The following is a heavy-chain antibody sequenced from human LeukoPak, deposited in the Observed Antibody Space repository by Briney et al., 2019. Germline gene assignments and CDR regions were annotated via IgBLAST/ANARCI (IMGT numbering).Heavy chain of an antibody. J-gene: IGHJ6*04. CDR2: IGTAGDP. Sequence: GGSLRLSCAASGFTFSSYDMHWVRQATGKGLEWVSVIGTAGDPYYPGSVKGRFTISRENAKNSLYLQMNSLRAGDTAVYYCARVVRGAYYGMDVWGKGTTVTVSS. D-gene: IGHD3-10*02. V-gene: IGHV3-13*05. CDR1: GFTFSSYD. CDR3: ARVVRGAYYGMDV.